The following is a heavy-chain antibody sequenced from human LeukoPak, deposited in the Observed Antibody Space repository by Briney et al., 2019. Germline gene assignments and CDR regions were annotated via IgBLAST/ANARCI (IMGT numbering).Heavy chain of an antibody. CDR2: MFPGDPDT. Sequence: GESLKISCKASGYSFTSYWIGWVRQMPGKGLEWMGIMFPGDPDTRYSPSFQGQVTISADNSISIAYLQWSSLKASDTAMYYCARLGIVGATAAYWGQGTLVTVSS. J-gene: IGHJ4*02. CDR1: GYSFTSYW. V-gene: IGHV5-51*01. CDR3: ARLGIVGATAAY. D-gene: IGHD1-26*01.